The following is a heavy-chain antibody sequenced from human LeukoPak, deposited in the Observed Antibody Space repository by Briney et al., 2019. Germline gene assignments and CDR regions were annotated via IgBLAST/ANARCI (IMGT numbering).Heavy chain of an antibody. CDR2: INGGSGNT. Sequence: RASVKVSCKASGYTFTSYAMHWVRQAPGQRLDWMGWINGGSGNTKYSPEFQGRVTITRDTSASTGYMELSSLRSEDTAVYYCANPRYDSSGYYYVDWGQGTLVTVSS. V-gene: IGHV1-3*01. D-gene: IGHD3-22*01. CDR3: ANPRYDSSGYYYVD. J-gene: IGHJ4*02. CDR1: GYTFTSYA.